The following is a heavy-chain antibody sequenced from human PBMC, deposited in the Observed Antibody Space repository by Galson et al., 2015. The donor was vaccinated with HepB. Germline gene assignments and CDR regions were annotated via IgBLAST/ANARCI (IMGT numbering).Heavy chain of an antibody. CDR1: GFTFSSYW. CDR2: INSDGSST. J-gene: IGHJ4*02. D-gene: IGHD2-2*01. CDR3: ARDGVPAAFDY. V-gene: IGHV3-74*01. Sequence: SLRLSCAASGFTFSSYWMHWVRQAPGKGLVWVSRINSDGSSTTYADSVKGRFTIPRDNAKNTLYLQMNSLRAEDTAVYYCARDGVPAAFDYWGQGILVTVSS.